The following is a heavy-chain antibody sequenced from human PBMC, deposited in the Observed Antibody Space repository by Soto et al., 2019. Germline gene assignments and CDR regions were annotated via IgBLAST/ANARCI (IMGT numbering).Heavy chain of an antibody. CDR2: ISGSGGTT. Sequence: EVQLLESGGGLVQPGRSLRLSCAASGFTFSNYAMSWVRQAPGQGLDWVSAISGSGGTTYYADSVKGRFTISRDNSKNTLFLHMNSLSAEDAAVYYCAKFFVETGSNSGWPWSFHYWGQGTLVTVSS. D-gene: IGHD6-25*01. J-gene: IGHJ4*02. CDR3: AKFFVETGSNSGWPWSFHY. CDR1: GFTFSNYA. V-gene: IGHV3-23*01.